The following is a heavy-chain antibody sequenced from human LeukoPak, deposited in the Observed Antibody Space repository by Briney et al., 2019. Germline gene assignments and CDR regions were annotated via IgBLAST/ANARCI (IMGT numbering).Heavy chain of an antibody. V-gene: IGHV4-39*01. Sequence: PSETLSLTCTVSGGSISSSNYYWGWIRQPPGKGLEWIGSIYYSGNTYYNPSLKRRVTISVDTSKNHFSLNLNSVTAADTAMYYCARHAYYDFVTGLFDPWGQGTLVTVSS. CDR3: ARHAYYDFVTGLFDP. J-gene: IGHJ5*02. CDR1: GGSISSSNYY. D-gene: IGHD3-3*01. CDR2: IYYSGNT.